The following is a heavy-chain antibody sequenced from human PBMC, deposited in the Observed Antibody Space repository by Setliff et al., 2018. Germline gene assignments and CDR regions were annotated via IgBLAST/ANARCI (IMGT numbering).Heavy chain of an antibody. CDR3: ARDHVYGSQYYYYYYGMDV. CDR1: GYTFTSYD. V-gene: IGHV1-8*02. CDR2: MNPNSGNT. Sequence: ASVKVSCKASGYTFTSYDINWVRQATGQGLEWMGWMNPNSGNTGYAQKFQGRVTMTRNTSISTAYMDLSSLRFEDTAVYYCARDHVYGSQYYYYYYGMDVWGQGTTVTVSS. J-gene: IGHJ6*02. D-gene: IGHD3-10*01.